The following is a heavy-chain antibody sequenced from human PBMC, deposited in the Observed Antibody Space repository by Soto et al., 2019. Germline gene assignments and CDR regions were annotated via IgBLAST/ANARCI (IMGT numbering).Heavy chain of an antibody. CDR3: AKLGVTTPFDY. J-gene: IGHJ4*02. CDR1: GFTFSKNC. CDR2: INSDGNST. Sequence: GGSLRLSCVTSGFTFSKNCMHWVRQAPGKGLVWVSRINSDGNSTSYADSVKGRVTISRDNAKNTLYLQMNSLRAEETALYYCAKLGVTTPFDYWGQGTLVTVAS. D-gene: IGHD3-22*01. V-gene: IGHV3-74*01.